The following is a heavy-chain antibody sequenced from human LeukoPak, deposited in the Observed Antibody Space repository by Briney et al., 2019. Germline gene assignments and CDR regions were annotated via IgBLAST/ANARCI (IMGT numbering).Heavy chain of an antibody. CDR3: ARETPIAS. V-gene: IGHV3-43*02. Sequence: GRSLRLSCAASGFTFEDYPMHWVRQGPGKGLEWVSLISGDGGSTYYADSVKGRFTISRDNAKNSLYLQMNSLRAEDTAVYYCARETPIASWGQGTLVTVSS. D-gene: IGHD2-15*01. CDR1: GFTFEDYP. J-gene: IGHJ4*02. CDR2: ISGDGGST.